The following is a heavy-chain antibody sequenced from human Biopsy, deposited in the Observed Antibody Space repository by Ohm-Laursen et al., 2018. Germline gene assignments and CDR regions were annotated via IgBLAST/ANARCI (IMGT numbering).Heavy chain of an antibody. D-gene: IGHD3-10*01. J-gene: IGHJ4*02. CDR3: AGNYGDYYFDF. V-gene: IGHV3-30*03. CDR1: GFIFSTYV. CDR2: ISYDGSNI. Sequence: SLRLSCSAAGFIFSTYVVHWVRQAPGKGLEWVALISYDGSNIHYVVSVKGRFTISRDNSKNTLYLQMNSLRAEDTAIYSCAGNYGDYYFDFWGRGTLVTVSS.